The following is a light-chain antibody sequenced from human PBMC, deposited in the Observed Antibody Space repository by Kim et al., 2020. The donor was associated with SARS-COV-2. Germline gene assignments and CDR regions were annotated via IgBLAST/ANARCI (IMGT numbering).Light chain of an antibody. V-gene: IGLV3-21*04. CDR3: QVWDSDTDHRV. CDR2: YDR. Sequence: APGQPATMTCGGNNIDTKTVHWYQQRPGQVPILVIYYDRDRPSGIPERFSGSNSGDTATLTITRVEAGDEADYYCQVWDSDTDHRVFGPGTKVTVL. J-gene: IGLJ1*01. CDR1: NIDTKT.